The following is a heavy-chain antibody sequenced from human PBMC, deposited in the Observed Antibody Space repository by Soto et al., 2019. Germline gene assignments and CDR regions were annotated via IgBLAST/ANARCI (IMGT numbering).Heavy chain of an antibody. J-gene: IGHJ5*02. V-gene: IGHV4-4*02. CDR1: GXSISSTNC. CDR2: INHGGNN. CDR3: ARPLGSSWSFHP. D-gene: IGHD6-13*01. Sequence: SXTLSLTCDVSGXSISSTNCWSWVRQPPGKGLEWIGEINHGGNNNYNPSLKSRVTISVEKSKNQFSLKLNSVTAADTAVYYCARPLGSSWSFHPWGQGTLVTVSA.